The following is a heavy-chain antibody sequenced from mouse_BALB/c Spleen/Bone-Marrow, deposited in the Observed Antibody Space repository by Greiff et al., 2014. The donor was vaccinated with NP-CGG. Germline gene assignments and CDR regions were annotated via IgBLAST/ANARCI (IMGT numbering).Heavy chain of an antibody. CDR1: GYTFTSYW. Sequence: QVQLQQSGAELAKPGASVKMSCKASGYTFTSYWMHWVKQRPGQGLEWIGYIIPSTGYIEYNQKFKDKATLTADKSSSTAYMQLSSLTSEGAAVYYCARDHPYCFDYWGQGTTLTVSS. CDR3: ARDHPYCFDY. J-gene: IGHJ2*01. CDR2: IIPSTGYI. V-gene: IGHV1-7*01.